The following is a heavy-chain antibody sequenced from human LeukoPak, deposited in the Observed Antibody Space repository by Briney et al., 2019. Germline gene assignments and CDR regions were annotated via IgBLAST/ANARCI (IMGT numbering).Heavy chain of an antibody. V-gene: IGHV3-30-3*01. CDR1: GFTFSSYA. CDR2: ISYDGNNK. D-gene: IGHD6-13*01. CDR3: AREKDTAAAPLDY. Sequence: GGSLRLSCAASGFTFSSYAMHWVRQAPGKGLEWVTVISYDGNNKYYADSVKGRFTISRDNSKNTLYLQVTSLRAEDTAVYYCAREKDTAAAPLDYWGQGTLVTVSS. J-gene: IGHJ4*02.